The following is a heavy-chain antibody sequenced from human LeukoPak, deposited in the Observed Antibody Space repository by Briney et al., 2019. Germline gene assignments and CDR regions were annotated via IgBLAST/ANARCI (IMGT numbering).Heavy chain of an antibody. Sequence: SETLSLTCAVSGGSISSSNWWSWVRQPPGKGLEWIGEIYHSGSTNYNPSLKSRVTISVDKSKNQFSLKLSSVTAADTAVYYCARDRRAAVAGYWFDPWGQGTLVTVSS. D-gene: IGHD6-19*01. CDR3: ARDRRAAVAGYWFDP. CDR1: GGSISSSNW. J-gene: IGHJ5*02. CDR2: IYHSGST. V-gene: IGHV4-4*02.